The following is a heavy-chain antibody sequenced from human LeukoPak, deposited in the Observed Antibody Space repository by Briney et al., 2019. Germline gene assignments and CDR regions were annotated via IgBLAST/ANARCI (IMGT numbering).Heavy chain of an antibody. CDR3: ARAEGYCSSTSCRGYYYYYYGMDV. CDR2: IYYSGST. V-gene: IGHV4-59*12. D-gene: IGHD2-2*01. J-gene: IGHJ6*02. CDR1: GGSISSYY. Sequence: SETLSLTCTVSGGSISSYYWSWIRQPPGKGLEWIGYIYYSGSTYYNPSLKSRVTISVDTSKNQFSLKLSSVTAADTAVYYCARAEGYCSSTSCRGYYYYYYGMDVWGQGTTVTVSS.